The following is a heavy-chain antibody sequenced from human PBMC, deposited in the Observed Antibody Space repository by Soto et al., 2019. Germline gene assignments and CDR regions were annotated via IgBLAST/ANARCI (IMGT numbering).Heavy chain of an antibody. CDR3: TRNWFSAAGRDYFDY. J-gene: IGHJ4*02. CDR1: GGSISTYY. D-gene: IGHD6-25*01. CDR2: ISYSGTT. Sequence: SETLSLTCTVSGGSISTYYWSWIRQPPGKGLEWIGNISYSGTTNHSPSLKGRVTISLDRSKNQFSLKLTSVTAADTAVYYFTRNWFSAAGRDYFDYWGQGTLVTVSS. V-gene: IGHV4-59*01.